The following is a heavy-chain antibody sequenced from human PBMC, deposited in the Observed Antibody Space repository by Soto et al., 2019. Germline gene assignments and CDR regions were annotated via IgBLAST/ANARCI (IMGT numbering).Heavy chain of an antibody. V-gene: IGHV4-30-2*01. CDR2: IYHSGTT. CDR3: ARLSPTTYYGMDV. Sequence: QLQLQESGSGLVRPSQTLSLTCAVSGDYISRGDYSWKWIRQPPGKGLEWIGNIYHSGTTSYNPSLKRRLTISVDRSENQFSLRLTSVTAADSAVYYCARLSPTTYYGMDVWGQGTTVTVSS. D-gene: IGHD1-7*01. CDR1: GDYISRGDYS. J-gene: IGHJ6*02.